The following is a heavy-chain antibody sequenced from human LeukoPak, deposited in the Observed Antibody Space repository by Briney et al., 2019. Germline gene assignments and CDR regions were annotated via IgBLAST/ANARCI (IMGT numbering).Heavy chain of an antibody. D-gene: IGHD2-21*02. Sequence: SQTLSLTCTVSGGSISSGSYYWSWVRQPAGKGLEWLGRIYTRGSTNYNPSLKSRVTISVDTSKNQFSLKLSSVTAADTAVYYCAREGGGYCGGDCYSYYFDYWGQGTLVTVSS. V-gene: IGHV4-61*02. J-gene: IGHJ4*02. CDR3: AREGGGYCGGDCYSYYFDY. CDR2: IYTRGST. CDR1: GGSISSGSYY.